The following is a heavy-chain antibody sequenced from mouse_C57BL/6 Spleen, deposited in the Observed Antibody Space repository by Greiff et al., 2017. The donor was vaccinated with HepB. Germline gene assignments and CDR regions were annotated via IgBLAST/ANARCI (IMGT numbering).Heavy chain of an antibody. CDR1: GFNIKNTY. Sequence: VQLQQSVAELVRPGASVKLSCTASGFNIKNTYMHWVKQRPEQGLEWIGRIDPANGNTKYAPKFQGKATITADTSSNTAYLQLSSLTSEDTAIYYCARLDYYYGSSYDYFDYWGQGTTLTVSS. D-gene: IGHD1-1*01. CDR3: ARLDYYYGSSYDYFDY. J-gene: IGHJ2*01. CDR2: IDPANGNT. V-gene: IGHV14-3*01.